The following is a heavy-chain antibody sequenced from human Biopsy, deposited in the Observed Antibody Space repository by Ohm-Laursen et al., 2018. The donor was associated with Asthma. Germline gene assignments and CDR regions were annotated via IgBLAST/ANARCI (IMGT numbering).Heavy chain of an antibody. CDR1: GFAFGNYA. D-gene: IGHD4-17*01. J-gene: IGHJ6*02. CDR3: AREGGDYLSGYYYYYGMDV. Sequence: SLRLSCSASGFAFGNYAMYWVRQAPGKGLEWVAVISYDGSNKYYADSVKGRFTISRDNSKNTLYLQMNSLRAEDTAVYYCAREGGDYLSGYYYYYGMDVWGQGTTVTVSS. CDR2: ISYDGSNK. V-gene: IGHV3-30*03.